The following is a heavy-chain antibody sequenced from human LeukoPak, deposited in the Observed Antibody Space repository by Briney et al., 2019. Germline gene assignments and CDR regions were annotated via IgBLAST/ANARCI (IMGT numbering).Heavy chain of an antibody. CDR1: GFIFSSYD. CDR2: ISSGSSYI. V-gene: IGHV3-21*04. D-gene: IGHD2-15*01. Sequence: GGSLRLSCAISGFIFSSYDMHWVRQAPGKGLEWVSSISSGSSYIYYADSLKGRFTISRDNSKNTLYLQMNSLRAEDTAVYYCARSIVVVVAATPFDYWGQGALVTVSS. J-gene: IGHJ4*02. CDR3: ARSIVVVVAATPFDY.